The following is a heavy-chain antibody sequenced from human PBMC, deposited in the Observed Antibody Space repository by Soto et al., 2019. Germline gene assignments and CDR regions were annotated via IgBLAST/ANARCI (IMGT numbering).Heavy chain of an antibody. CDR3: AREIERLLGY. CDR2: ISYDGSNK. D-gene: IGHD3-3*01. CDR1: GFSFSSYA. Sequence: QAQLVESGGGVVQPGRSLRLSCAASGFSFSSYAMHWVRLAPGKGLEWVAVISYDGSNKYYADSVRGRFTISRDNSKNTLYLQMNSLRPEDTAVYYCAREIERLLGYWGQGTLVTASS. V-gene: IGHV3-30-3*01. J-gene: IGHJ4*02.